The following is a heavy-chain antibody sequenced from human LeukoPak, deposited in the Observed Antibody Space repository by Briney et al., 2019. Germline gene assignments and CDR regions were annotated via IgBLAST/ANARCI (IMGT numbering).Heavy chain of an antibody. CDR3: ARGVVCSPAQSTSCQWGDAFDI. J-gene: IGHJ3*02. V-gene: IGHV1-69*13. D-gene: IGHD2-2*01. CDR2: IIPIFGTA. CDR1: GGTFSSYA. Sequence: ASVKVSCKASGGTFSSYAISWVRQAPGQGLEWMGGIIPIFGTANYAQKFQGRVTITADESTSTAYMELSSLRSEDTAVYYCARGVVCSPAQSTSCQWGDAFDIWGQGTMVTASS.